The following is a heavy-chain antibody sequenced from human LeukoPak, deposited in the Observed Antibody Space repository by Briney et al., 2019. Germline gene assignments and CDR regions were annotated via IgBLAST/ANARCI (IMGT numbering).Heavy chain of an antibody. V-gene: IGHV4-4*07. CDR3: ARDLAGYYDSSAIYYFDY. CDR2: IYTSGST. CDR1: GGSISSYY. J-gene: IGHJ4*02. Sequence: SETLSLTCTVSGGSISSYYWSWIRQPAGMGLEWIGRIYTSGSTNYNPSLKSRVTISVDKSKNQFSLKLSSVTAADTAVYYCARDLAGYYDSSAIYYFDYWGQGTLVTVSS. D-gene: IGHD3-22*01.